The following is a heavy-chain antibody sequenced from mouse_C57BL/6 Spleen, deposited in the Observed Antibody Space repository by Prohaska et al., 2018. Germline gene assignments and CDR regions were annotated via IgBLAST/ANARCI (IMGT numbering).Heavy chain of an antibody. J-gene: IGHJ4*01. CDR3: ARGSMVTEAMDY. D-gene: IGHD2-2*01. CDR1: GYTFTSYW. V-gene: IGHV1-50*01. Sequence: QVQLQQPGAELVKPGASVKLSCKASGYTFTSYWMQWVKQRPGQGLEWIGEIDPSDSYTNYNQKFKGKATLTVDTSSSTAYMQLSSLTSEDSAVYYCARGSMVTEAMDYWGQGTSVTVSS. CDR2: IDPSDSYT.